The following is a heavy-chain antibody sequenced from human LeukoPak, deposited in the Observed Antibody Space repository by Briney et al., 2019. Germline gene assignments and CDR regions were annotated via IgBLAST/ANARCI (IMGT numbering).Heavy chain of an antibody. J-gene: IGHJ4*02. Sequence: ASVKVSCKASGYTFTSYDINWVRQATGQGLEWMGWMNPNSGNTGYAQKFQGRVTMTRNTSISTAYMELSSLRSEDTAVYYCARGVKGQIRITIVRGVIYYFDYWGQGTLVTVSS. V-gene: IGHV1-8*01. CDR3: ARGVKGQIRITIVRGVIYYFDY. CDR1: GYTFTSYD. CDR2: MNPNSGNT. D-gene: IGHD3-10*01.